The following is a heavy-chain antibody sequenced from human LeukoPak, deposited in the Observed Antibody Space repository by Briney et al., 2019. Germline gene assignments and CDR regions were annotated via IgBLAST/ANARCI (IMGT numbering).Heavy chain of an antibody. Sequence: ASVKVSCKASGHTLTEISMHWVRQAPGKGFEWMGGVDPEDGETIYAQKFQGRVTMTDDPSTDTAYMELSSLRSEDTAVYYCVTHFDSSGPDAFDIWAKGQWSPSLQ. D-gene: IGHD3-22*01. CDR1: GHTLTEIS. J-gene: IGHJ3*02. V-gene: IGHV1-24*01. CDR3: VTHFDSSGPDAFDI. CDR2: VDPEDGET.